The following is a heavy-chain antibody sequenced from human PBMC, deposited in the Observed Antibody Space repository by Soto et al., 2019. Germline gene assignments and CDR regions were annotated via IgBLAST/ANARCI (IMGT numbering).Heavy chain of an antibody. CDR3: VKGSDVARQELDY. V-gene: IGHV3-30*18. D-gene: IGHD3-3*01. CDR1: GFTFSNFG. CDR2: ISADGSDK. J-gene: IGHJ4*02. Sequence: QVQLVESGGGVVQPGRSLRLSCAATGFTFSNFGMHWVRQAPGKGLEWVAAISADGSDKYFSGSVKGRFTISRDNSKNTLFLQMHSLRVEDTAVYYCVKGSDVARQELDYWGQGTLVTVSS.